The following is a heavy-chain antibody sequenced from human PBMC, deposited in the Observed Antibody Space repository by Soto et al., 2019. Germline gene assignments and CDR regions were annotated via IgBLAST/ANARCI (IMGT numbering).Heavy chain of an antibody. V-gene: IGHV4-4*07. J-gene: IGHJ5*02. CDR3: ARDFERSAIGP. D-gene: IGHD3-9*01. CDR2: FYSGST. CDR1: GGSINNYY. Sequence: SETLSLTCTVSGGSINNYYWSWIRQPAGKGLEWIGRFYSGSTNYNPSLRSRVTMSVDTSKNHFSLKLSSVTAADTAVYFCARDFERSAIGPWGQGTSVTVS.